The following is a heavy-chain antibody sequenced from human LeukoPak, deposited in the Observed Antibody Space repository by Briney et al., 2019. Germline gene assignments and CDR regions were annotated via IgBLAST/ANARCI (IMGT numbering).Heavy chain of an antibody. J-gene: IGHJ4*02. CDR1: GFTVSSNY. V-gene: IGHV3-66*01. CDR2: IYSGGST. D-gene: IGHD4-17*01. CDR3: ARERHDYGDLYYFDY. Sequence: GGSLRLSCAASGFTVSSNYMSWVRQAPGKGLEWVSVIYSGGSTYYADSVKGRFTISRDNSKNTLYLQMNSLRAEDTAVYYCARERHDYGDLYYFDYWGQGTLVTVSS.